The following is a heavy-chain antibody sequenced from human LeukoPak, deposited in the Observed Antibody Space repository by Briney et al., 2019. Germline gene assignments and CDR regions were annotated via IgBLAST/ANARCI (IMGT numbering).Heavy chain of an antibody. J-gene: IGHJ3*02. D-gene: IGHD2-15*01. CDR3: ARLFEYIVVVVAANNAFDI. CDR1: GYSFTSYW. CDR2: IYPGDSDT. Sequence: GESLKISCKGSGYSFTSYWIGWVRQMPGKGLEWMGIIYPGDSDTRYSPSFQGQVTISADKSISTAYLQWSSLKASDTAMYYCARLFEYIVVVVAANNAFDIWGQGTMVTVSS. V-gene: IGHV5-51*01.